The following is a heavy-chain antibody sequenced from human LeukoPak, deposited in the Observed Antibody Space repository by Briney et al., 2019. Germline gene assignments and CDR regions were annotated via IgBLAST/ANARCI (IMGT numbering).Heavy chain of an antibody. CDR1: GGSFSGYY. V-gene: IGHV4-34*01. Sequence: SETLSLTCAVYGGSFSGYYWSWIRQPPGKGLEWIGEINHSGSTNYNPFLKSRVTISVDTSKNQFSLKLSSVTAADTAVYYCARGRTGITMVRGVIQKSLYYFDYWGQGTLVTVSS. J-gene: IGHJ4*02. CDR3: ARGRTGITMVRGVIQKSLYYFDY. CDR2: INHSGST. D-gene: IGHD3-10*01.